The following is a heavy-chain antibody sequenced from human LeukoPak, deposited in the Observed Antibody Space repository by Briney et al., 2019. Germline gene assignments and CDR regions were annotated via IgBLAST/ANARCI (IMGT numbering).Heavy chain of an antibody. CDR2: IYYTGRT. J-gene: IGHJ6*03. CDR1: GGSISSYY. CDR3: ARYSSWYDVRNYCYYYMDV. Sequence: SETLSLTCSVSGGSISSYYWSWIRQPPGKALEWFGYIYYTGRTNYNPSLKSRVTMSVDTSKNQFSLKLSSVTAADTAVYYCARYSSWYDVRNYCYYYMDVWGKGTTVTVSS. V-gene: IGHV4-59*01. D-gene: IGHD6-13*01.